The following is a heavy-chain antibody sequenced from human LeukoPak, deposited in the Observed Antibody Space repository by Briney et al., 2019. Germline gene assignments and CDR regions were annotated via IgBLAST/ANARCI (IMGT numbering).Heavy chain of an antibody. CDR2: VKQDGGEK. CDR3: ARVGGRYSPLGY. J-gene: IGHJ4*02. V-gene: IGHV3-7*01. CDR1: GFTFSSYW. D-gene: IGHD3-16*02. Sequence: GGSLRLSRAASGFTFSSYWMSWVRQAPGKGLEWLANVKQDGGEKYYVDSVRGRFTISRDNDKNSLFLQMTSLRAEDTAVYYCARVGGRYSPLGYWGQGALVTVSS.